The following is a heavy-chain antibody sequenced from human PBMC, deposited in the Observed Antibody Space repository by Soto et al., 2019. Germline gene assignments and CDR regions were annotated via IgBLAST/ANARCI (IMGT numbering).Heavy chain of an antibody. Sequence: QVQLQQWGAGLLKPSGTLSLTCAVYGGSFSGYYWSWIRQPPGKGLEWIGEINHSGVTNYKPSLKRLVPISVDTSTNQVSPQPKSVTAADTAVFSSESFSGSYYYAMDVWGQGSTVTVSS. V-gene: IGHV4-34*01. CDR1: GGSFSGYY. J-gene: IGHJ6*02. CDR3: ESFSGSYYYAMDV. CDR2: INHSGVT. D-gene: IGHD6-19*01.